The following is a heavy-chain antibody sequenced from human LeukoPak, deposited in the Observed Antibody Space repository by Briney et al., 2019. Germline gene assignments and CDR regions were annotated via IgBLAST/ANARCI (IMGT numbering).Heavy chain of an antibody. V-gene: IGHV1-2*02. Sequence: ASVKVSCKASGYTFTGYYMHWVRQAPGQGLEWMGWTNPNSGGTNYAQKFQGRVTMTRDTSISTAYMELSRLRSDDTAVYYCARDLQNLLNYYYYMDVWGKGTTVTISS. CDR1: GYTFTGYY. CDR3: ARDLQNLLNYYYYMDV. J-gene: IGHJ6*03. D-gene: IGHD2-8*01. CDR2: TNPNSGGT.